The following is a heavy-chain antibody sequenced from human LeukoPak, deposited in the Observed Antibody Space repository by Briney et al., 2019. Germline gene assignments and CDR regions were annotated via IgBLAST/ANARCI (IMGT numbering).Heavy chain of an antibody. J-gene: IGHJ5*02. CDR1: GGTFISYT. Sequence: SVKVSCKASGGTFISYTISSVRQAAGQELEWMGRIIPILGIANYAQKFQGRVTITADKSTSTAYMELSSLRSEDTAVYYCVRSRNWFDPWGQGTLVTVSS. CDR3: VRSRNWFDP. CDR2: IIPILGIA. V-gene: IGHV1-69*02.